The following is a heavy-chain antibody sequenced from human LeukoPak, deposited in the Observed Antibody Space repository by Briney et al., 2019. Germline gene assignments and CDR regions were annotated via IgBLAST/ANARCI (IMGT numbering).Heavy chain of an antibody. CDR1: GFTVSSNY. Sequence: GGSLRLSCAASGFTVSSNYMSWVRQAPGKGLEWVANIKQDGSEKYYVDSVKGRFTISRDNAKNSLYLQMNSLRAEDTAVYYCAREEWDSGARGSFDYWGQGTLVAVSS. V-gene: IGHV3-7*01. CDR3: AREEWDSGARGSFDY. CDR2: IKQDGSEK. J-gene: IGHJ4*02. D-gene: IGHD5-12*01.